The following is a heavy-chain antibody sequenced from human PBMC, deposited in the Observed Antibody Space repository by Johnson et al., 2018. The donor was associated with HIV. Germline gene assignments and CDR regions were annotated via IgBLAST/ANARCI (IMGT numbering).Heavy chain of an antibody. Sequence: EVQLVESGGGLVQPGRSLKLSCAASGFTFDDFGMGWVRQAPGKGLEWVSVIFSVGDVYYADSVKGRFTISRDNSKNMVYLQMNSLRPEDTAVYYCVKDRGGRFSGSYLSLRVGAFDIWGQGTLVTVSS. D-gene: IGHD1-26*01. CDR1: GFTFDDFG. CDR3: VKDRGGRFSGSYLSLRVGAFDI. CDR2: IFSVGDV. V-gene: IGHV3-66*02. J-gene: IGHJ3*02.